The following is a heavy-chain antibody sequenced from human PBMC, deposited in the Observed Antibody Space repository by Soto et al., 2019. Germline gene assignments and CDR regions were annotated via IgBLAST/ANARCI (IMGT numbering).Heavy chain of an antibody. CDR1: GGSFTSNNW. D-gene: IGHD6-19*01. V-gene: IGHV4-4*02. CDR3: AKDRGWSSADLDY. CDR2: IYRTGST. Sequence: ASATLSLTCAVSGGSFTSNNWWTWVRQPPGQGLEWIGEIYRTGSTNYNPSLKSRVTISLDKSENQFSLKVTSLRAEDTAVYYCAKDRGWSSADLDYWGQGTLVTVS. J-gene: IGHJ4*02.